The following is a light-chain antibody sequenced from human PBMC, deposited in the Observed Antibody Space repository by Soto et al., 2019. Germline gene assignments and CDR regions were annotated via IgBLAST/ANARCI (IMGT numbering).Light chain of an antibody. CDR2: SNN. Sequence: QDVVTQPPSAYGTPGQRVTISCSGSSSNIGSNYVYWYQQLPGTAPKLLIYSNNQRPSGVPDRFSGSKSGTSASLAISGLRSEDEADYYCAAWDDSLSGLVFGGGTKVTVL. CDR1: SSNIGSNY. V-gene: IGLV1-47*02. CDR3: AAWDDSLSGLV. J-gene: IGLJ2*01.